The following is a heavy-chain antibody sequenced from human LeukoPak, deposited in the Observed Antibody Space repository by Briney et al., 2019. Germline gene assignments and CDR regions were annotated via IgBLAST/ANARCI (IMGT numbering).Heavy chain of an antibody. CDR3: TRADCGYNYGPCYYYMDV. V-gene: IGHV4-61*01. Sequence: PSETLSLTCTVSGYSISSGYYWSWIRQSPGKGLEWVGYIYNSGITDYNPSFKSRVTISLDTSKNQFSLRLSSVTAADTAVYYCTRADCGYNYGPCYYYMDVWGKGTTVTISS. CDR2: IYNSGIT. D-gene: IGHD5-18*01. J-gene: IGHJ6*03. CDR1: GYSISSGYY.